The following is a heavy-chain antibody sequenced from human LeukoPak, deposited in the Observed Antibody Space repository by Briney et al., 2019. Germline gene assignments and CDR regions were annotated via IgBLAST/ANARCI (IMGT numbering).Heavy chain of an antibody. V-gene: IGHV3-48*02. CDR2: ISSSSSTI. J-gene: IGHJ4*02. CDR3: ARDLDYYDSSGYYSTYYFDY. D-gene: IGHD3-22*01. CDR1: VFTFSSYS. Sequence: GGSLRLSCAASVFTFSSYSMNWVRQAPGKGLEWVSYISSSSSTIYYADSVKGRFTISRDNAKNSLYLQMNSLRDEDTAVYYCARDLDYYDSSGYYSTYYFDYWGQGTLVTVSS.